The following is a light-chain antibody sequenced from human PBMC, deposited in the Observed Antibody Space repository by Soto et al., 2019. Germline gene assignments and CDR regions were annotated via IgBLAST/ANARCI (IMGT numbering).Light chain of an antibody. Sequence: QAVLTETRSVSGAPGQRVTISCTGRSSNIGAGYDVHWYQHLPGTAPKLLIYGTTNRPSGVPDRFSGSKSGISASLAVTGLQAEDEADYYCHSYDSSVSASVFGAGTKVTVL. CDR1: SSNIGAGYD. CDR2: GTT. V-gene: IGLV1-40*01. J-gene: IGLJ1*01. CDR3: HSYDSSVSASV.